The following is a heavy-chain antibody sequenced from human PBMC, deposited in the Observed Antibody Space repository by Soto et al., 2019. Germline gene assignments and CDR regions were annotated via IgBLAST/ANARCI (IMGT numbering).Heavy chain of an antibody. J-gene: IGHJ4*02. V-gene: IGHV1-18*01. CDR1: GYIFTSFG. CDR3: TRGAGQGSGSYD. CDR2: VSTYNGNT. D-gene: IGHD3-10*01. Sequence: QVQLVQYEAEVKKPGASVRVSCKASGYIFTSFGITWVRQAPGQGLEWMGWVSTYNGNTKYAQKLQGRVTMSTDTSTSTAYMELRRLRSDDTAVYYCTRGAGQGSGSYDWGQGTLVTVSS.